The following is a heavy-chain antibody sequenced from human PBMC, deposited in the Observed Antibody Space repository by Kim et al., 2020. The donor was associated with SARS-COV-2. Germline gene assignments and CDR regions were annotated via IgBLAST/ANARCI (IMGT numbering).Heavy chain of an antibody. CDR2: INTNTGNP. J-gene: IGHJ4*02. Sequence: ASVKVSCKASGYTFTSYAMNWVRQAPGQGLEWMGWINTNTGNPTYAQGFTGRFVFSLDTSVSTAYPQISSLKAEDTAVYYCARTMVRGVIMPCPYWGQGTLVTVSS. CDR1: GYTFTSYA. V-gene: IGHV7-4-1*02. CDR3: ARTMVRGVIMPCPY. D-gene: IGHD3-10*01.